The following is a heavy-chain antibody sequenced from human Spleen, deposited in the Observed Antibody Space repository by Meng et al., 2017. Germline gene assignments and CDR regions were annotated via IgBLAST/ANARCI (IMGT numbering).Heavy chain of an antibody. Sequence: QVRLQQLGGGLLKPSETLSLTVAVYGGSFSAYYWSWIRQSPGKGLEWIGEINHSGNTNYNPSLKSRVTISVDTSKHQFSLKLSSVTAADTAVYYCARRHNWGWVPIDYWGQGTLVTVSS. J-gene: IGHJ4*02. CDR3: ARRHNWGWVPIDY. V-gene: IGHV4-34*01. D-gene: IGHD7-27*01. CDR1: GGSFSAYY. CDR2: INHSGNT.